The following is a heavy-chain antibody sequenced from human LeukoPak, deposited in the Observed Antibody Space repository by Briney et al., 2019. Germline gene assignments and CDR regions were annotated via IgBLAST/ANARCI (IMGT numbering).Heavy chain of an antibody. CDR1: GGSISSYY. CDR3: ARRAYFYDSSGYYFDY. V-gene: IGHV4-59*01. CDR2: IYYSGST. Sequence: PSETLSLTCTVSGGSISSYYWSWIRQPPGKGLECIGYIYYSGSTNYNPSLKSRVTISVDTSKNQFSLKLSSVTAADTAVYYCARRAYFYDSSGYYFDYWGQGTLVTVSS. J-gene: IGHJ4*02. D-gene: IGHD3-22*01.